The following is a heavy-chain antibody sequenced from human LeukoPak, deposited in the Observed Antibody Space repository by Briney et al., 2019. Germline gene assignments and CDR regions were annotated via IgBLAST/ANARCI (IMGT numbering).Heavy chain of an antibody. J-gene: IGHJ4*02. Sequence: GGSLRLSCAASGFTFSSYAMSWVRQAPGKGLEWVSAINGSGGSTYYADSVKGRFTISRDNSKNTLYLQMNSLRAEDTAVYYCAKDGGPVVPAATTKWGQGTLVTVSS. D-gene: IGHD2-2*01. CDR3: AKDGGPVVPAATTK. CDR1: GFTFSSYA. V-gene: IGHV3-23*01. CDR2: INGSGGST.